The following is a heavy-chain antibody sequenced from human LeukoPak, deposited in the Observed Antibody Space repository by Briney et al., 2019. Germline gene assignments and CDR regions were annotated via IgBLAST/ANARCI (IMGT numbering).Heavy chain of an antibody. CDR1: GYSFTSHY. Sequence: ASVKVSCKASGYSFTSHYMHWVRQAPGQGLEWMGWISAYNGNTNYAQKLQGRVTMTTDTSTSTAYMELRSLRSDDTAVYYCARSGWLQTPIDYWGQGTLVTVSS. CDR3: ARSGWLQTPIDY. V-gene: IGHV1-18*04. CDR2: ISAYNGNT. J-gene: IGHJ4*02. D-gene: IGHD5-24*01.